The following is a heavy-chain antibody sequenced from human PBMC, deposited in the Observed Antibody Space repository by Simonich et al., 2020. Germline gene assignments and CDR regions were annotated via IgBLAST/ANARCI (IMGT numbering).Heavy chain of an antibody. CDR2: ISSSSSTI. D-gene: IGHD5-12*01. J-gene: IGHJ3*02. V-gene: IGHV3-48*01. CDR3: ARDSSYYAFDI. CDR1: GFTFSSYS. Sequence: EVQLVESGGGLVQPGGSLRLSCAASGFTFSSYSMNWDRQAPGKGLEWVSNISSSSSTIYYADSVKGRFTISRDNAKNSLYLQMDSLRAEDTAVYYCARDSSYYAFDIWGQGTMVTVSS.